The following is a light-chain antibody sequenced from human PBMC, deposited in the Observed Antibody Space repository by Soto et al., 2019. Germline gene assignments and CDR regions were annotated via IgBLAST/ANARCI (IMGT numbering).Light chain of an antibody. Sequence: QSALTQPASVSGSPGQSITISCTGTSSDVGGYNYVSWYQQHPGKAPKLMIYDVSNRPSGVSNRFSGSKSGNTASLTISGLPAEAEAYYYSGSYTSIILYVFGTGTKVTVL. J-gene: IGLJ1*01. CDR1: SSDVGGYNY. CDR3: GSYTSIILYV. V-gene: IGLV2-14*01. CDR2: DVS.